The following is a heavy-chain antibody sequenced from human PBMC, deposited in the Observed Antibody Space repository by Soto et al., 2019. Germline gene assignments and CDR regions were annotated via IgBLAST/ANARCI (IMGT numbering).Heavy chain of an antibody. D-gene: IGHD1-26*01. Sequence: QVQLVQSGAVVKTPGSSVKVSCKASGGTFSSYTISWVRQAPGQGLEWMGRIIPILGIANYAQKFQGRVTISADKSTRTAYIELSSLRSHDTAVYYCAGGAFVSGSYPNIDYWGQGTLVTVSS. CDR2: IIPILGIA. J-gene: IGHJ4*02. CDR1: GGTFSSYT. CDR3: AGGAFVSGSYPNIDY. V-gene: IGHV1-69*02.